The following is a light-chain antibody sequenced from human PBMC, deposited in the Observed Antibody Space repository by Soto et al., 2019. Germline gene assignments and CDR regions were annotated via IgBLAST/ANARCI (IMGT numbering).Light chain of an antibody. CDR1: QDIRNY. Sequence: GDRGTITCQASQDIRNYLNWFQKKPGRANNLLIYDDSSLQSGVTSRFSGSGSGTEFTLTIRSLQPDDSATYYCEKYESYSWTFGKGTKVDIK. CDR3: EKYESYSWT. V-gene: IGKV1-5*01. CDR2: DDS. J-gene: IGKJ1*01.